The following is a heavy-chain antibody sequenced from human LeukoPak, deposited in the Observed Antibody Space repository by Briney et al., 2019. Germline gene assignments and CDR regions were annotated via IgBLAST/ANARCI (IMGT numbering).Heavy chain of an antibody. V-gene: IGHV4-4*07. D-gene: IGHD6-13*01. J-gene: IGHJ4*02. CDR2: IYTSGST. CDR3: ARVIAAAGTLYFDY. CDR1: GGSISSYY. Sequence: PSETLSLTCTVSGGSISSYYWSWIRQPAGKGLEWIGRIYTSGSTNYNPSLKSRVTMSVDTSKNQFSLKLSSVTAADTAVYYCARVIAAAGTLYFDYWGQGTLVTVSS.